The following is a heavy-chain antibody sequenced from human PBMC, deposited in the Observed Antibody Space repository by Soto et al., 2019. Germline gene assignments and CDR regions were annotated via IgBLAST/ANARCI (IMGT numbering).Heavy chain of an antibody. J-gene: IGHJ4*02. CDR1: GFTFSSYG. D-gene: IGHD3-22*01. Sequence: GGSLRLSCAASGFTFSSYGMHWVRQAPGKGLEWVAVISYDGSNKYYPDSVKGRFTISRDNSKNTLYQQMNSLRAEDTAVYYCAKDPIPALRTRWLLGYFDYWGQGTLVTVSS. CDR3: AKDPIPALRTRWLLGYFDY. CDR2: ISYDGSNK. V-gene: IGHV3-30*18.